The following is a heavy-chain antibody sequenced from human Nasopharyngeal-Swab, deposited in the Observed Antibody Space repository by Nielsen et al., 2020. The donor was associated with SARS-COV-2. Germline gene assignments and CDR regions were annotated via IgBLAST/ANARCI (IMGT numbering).Heavy chain of an antibody. Sequence: GESLKISCAASGFTVSSNYMSWVRQAPGKGLEWVSVIYSGGSTYYADSVKGRFTISRDNSKNTLYLQMNSLRAEDTAAYYCATGQVWSGYYTGIVDHWGQGTLVTVSS. CDR1: GFTVSSNY. J-gene: IGHJ4*02. V-gene: IGHV3-53*01. CDR2: IYSGGST. CDR3: ATGQVWSGYYTGIVDH. D-gene: IGHD3-3*01.